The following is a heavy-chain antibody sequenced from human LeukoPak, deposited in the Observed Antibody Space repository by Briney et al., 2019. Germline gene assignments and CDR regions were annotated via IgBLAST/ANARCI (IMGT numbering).Heavy chain of an antibody. Sequence: PGGSVRLSCAASGFTFSSYAIHWVRQAPGKGLEGVGGVSYDGGDKYYADSVKGRFSISRDNPKHTLFLQMNSLKPEDTAVFYCARVGHILGDKLDYWGQGTLVTVSS. D-gene: IGHD1-26*01. CDR2: VSYDGGDK. CDR3: ARVGHILGDKLDY. J-gene: IGHJ4*02. CDR1: GFTFSSYA. V-gene: IGHV3-30*04.